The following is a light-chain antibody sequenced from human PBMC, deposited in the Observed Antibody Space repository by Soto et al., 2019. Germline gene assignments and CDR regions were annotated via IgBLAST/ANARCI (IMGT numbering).Light chain of an antibody. V-gene: IGKV3-11*01. CDR2: DAY. J-gene: IGKJ1*01. CDR3: HQRQSWPRT. Sequence: EIVLTQSPATLSLSPGERATLSCRASQSVSSYLAWHQQKPGQAPRLLIYDAYNRATGIPPRFSGSGTGTDFTLTISDVQPEDFAVYYCHQRQSWPRTFGQGTKVDI. CDR1: QSVSSY.